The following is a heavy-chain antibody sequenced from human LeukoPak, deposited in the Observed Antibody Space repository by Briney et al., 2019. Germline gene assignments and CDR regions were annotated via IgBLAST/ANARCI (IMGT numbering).Heavy chain of an antibody. CDR3: ATDHCGGHCSFDY. CDR1: GCTFSSYA. J-gene: IGHJ4*02. CDR2: IMPILGIA. V-gene: IGHV1-69*04. D-gene: IGHD2-21*02. Sequence: SVKVSCKASGCTFSSYAISWVRQAPRQGLEWMGRIMPILGIANYAQKFQGRVTITADKSTSTAYVELSSLRSEATAVYYCATDHCGGHCSFDYWGQGTLVTVSS.